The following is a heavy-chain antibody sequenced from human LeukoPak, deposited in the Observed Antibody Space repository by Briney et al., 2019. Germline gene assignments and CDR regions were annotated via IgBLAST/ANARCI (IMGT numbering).Heavy chain of an antibody. J-gene: IGHJ5*02. D-gene: IGHD6-25*01. V-gene: IGHV1-24*01. CDR2: FDPEDGET. CDR3: FKFAAGPDPYYP. Sequence: ASVKVSCKVSGYTLTELSMYWVRQAPGKGLEWMGGFDPEDGETIYAQKSRGRVTMTEDTSTDTAYMELNNLKSEDTAIYYCFKFAAGPDPYYPWGQGTLVTVSS. CDR1: GYTLTELS.